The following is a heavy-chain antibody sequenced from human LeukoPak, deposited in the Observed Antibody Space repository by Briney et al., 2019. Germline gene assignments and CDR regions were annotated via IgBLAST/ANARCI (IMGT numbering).Heavy chain of an antibody. D-gene: IGHD2-8*02. CDR1: GFKFSDYY. CDR3: AKPSSGGYDFYYYGMDV. CDR2: ISSRGKTI. J-gene: IGHJ6*02. Sequence: GGSLRLSCAASGFKFSDYYMSWIRQAPGKGLEWVSYISSRGKTIYYADSVKGRFTISRDNAKNTLFLQMNSLRVEDTAVYYCAKPSSGGYDFYYYGMDVWGQGTTVTVSS. V-gene: IGHV3-11*01.